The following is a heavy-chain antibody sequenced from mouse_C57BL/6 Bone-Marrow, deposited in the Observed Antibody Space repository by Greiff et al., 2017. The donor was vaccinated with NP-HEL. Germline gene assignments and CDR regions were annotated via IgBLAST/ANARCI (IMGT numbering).Heavy chain of an antibody. V-gene: IGHV1-63*01. CDR1: GYTFTNYW. Sequence: QVQLQQSGAELVRPGTSVKMSCKASGYTFTNYWIGWAKQRPGHGLEWIGDIYPGGGYTNYNEKFKGKATLTEDKSSSTAYMQFSSLTSEDSANYYCARQGTYYFDYWGQGTTLTVSS. CDR2: IYPGGGYT. J-gene: IGHJ2*01. CDR3: ARQGTYYFDY.